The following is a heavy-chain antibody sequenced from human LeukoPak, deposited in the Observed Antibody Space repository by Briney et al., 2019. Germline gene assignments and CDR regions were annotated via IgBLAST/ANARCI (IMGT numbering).Heavy chain of an antibody. D-gene: IGHD6-25*01. CDR2: IKGDGSEK. CDR1: GFTFSRRYW. CDR3: AKGYYSSAPGWFDP. Sequence: GGSLRLSCEVSGFTFSRRYWMSWIRQVPGKGLEWLACIKGDGSEKYYVDSVRGRFTVSRDSAKSTLYLQVNSLRPEDTAVYYCAKGYYSSAPGWFDPWGQGTLVIVSS. J-gene: IGHJ5*02. V-gene: IGHV3-7*01.